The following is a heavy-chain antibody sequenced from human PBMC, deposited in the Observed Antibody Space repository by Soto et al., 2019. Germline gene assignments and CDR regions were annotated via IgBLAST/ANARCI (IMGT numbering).Heavy chain of an antibody. CDR3: ARQQITFGGVIVIPWFDP. J-gene: IGHJ5*02. CDR1: GGSISSSSYY. Sequence: SETLSLTCTVSGGSISSSSYYWGWIRQPPGKGLEWIGSIYYSGSTYYNPSLKSRVTISVDTSKNQFSLKLSSVTAADTAVYYCARQQITFGGVIVIPWFDPWGQGTLVTVSS. D-gene: IGHD3-16*02. V-gene: IGHV4-39*01. CDR2: IYYSGST.